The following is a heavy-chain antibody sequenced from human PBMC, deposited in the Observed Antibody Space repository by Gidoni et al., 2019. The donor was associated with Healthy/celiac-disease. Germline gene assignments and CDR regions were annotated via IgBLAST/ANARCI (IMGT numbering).Heavy chain of an antibody. CDR2: IYTRGST. D-gene: IGHD3-10*01. CDR3: ARAVSYYGSGSYFFDY. V-gene: IGHV4-4*07. J-gene: IGHJ4*02. Sequence: QVQLQESGPGLVKPSETLSLTCPVSGGSISSYYWSWIRQPAGKGLEWIGRIYTRGSTNYNPSLKSRVTMSVDTSKNQFSLKLSSVTAADTAVYYCARAVSYYGSGSYFFDYWGQGTLVTVSS. CDR1: GGSISSYY.